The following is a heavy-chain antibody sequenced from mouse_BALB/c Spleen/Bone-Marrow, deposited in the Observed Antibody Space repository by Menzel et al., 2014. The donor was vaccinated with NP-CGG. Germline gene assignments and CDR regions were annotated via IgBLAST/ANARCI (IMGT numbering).Heavy chain of an antibody. CDR2: IDPYYGGT. J-gene: IGHJ3*01. V-gene: IGHV1S135*01. Sequence: VQLKESGPELEKPGASVKISCKASGYPFTGYNMNWVKQSDGRSLEWIGNIDPYYGGTSYNQKFRGKATLTVDKSPSTAYMQLTSLTSEDSAVYYCARNHFGSNSLGYWGQGTLVTVSA. D-gene: IGHD1-1*01. CDR3: ARNHFGSNSLGY. CDR1: GYPFTGYN.